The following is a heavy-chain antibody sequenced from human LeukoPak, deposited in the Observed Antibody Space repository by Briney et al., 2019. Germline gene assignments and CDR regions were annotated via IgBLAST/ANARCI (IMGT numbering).Heavy chain of an antibody. D-gene: IGHD2-15*01. CDR1: GYTFTSYY. J-gene: IGHJ4*02. CDR3: ARDCIGCHGFDY. Sequence: GASVKVSCKASGYTFTSYYMHWVRQAPGQGLEWMGIINPSGGSTSYAQKFQGRVTMASDTSTSTAYMELRSLISDDTAVYYCARDCIGCHGFDYWGQGTLVTVSS. CDR2: INPSGGST. V-gene: IGHV1-46*01.